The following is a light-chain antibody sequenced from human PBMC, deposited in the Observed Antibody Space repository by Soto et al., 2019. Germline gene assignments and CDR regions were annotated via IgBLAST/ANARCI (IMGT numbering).Light chain of an antibody. V-gene: IGKV3-20*01. CDR3: QHYGNSPPMYT. CDR1: QSVTNDY. Sequence: EIVLTQSPATLSLSPGDRATLSCRASQSVTNDYLAWYQHKPGQAPGLLIYGASARATGIPDRFSGSVCGTEFTLTISRLEPEDFAVDYCQHYGNSPPMYTFGQGTKLEIK. J-gene: IGKJ2*01. CDR2: GAS.